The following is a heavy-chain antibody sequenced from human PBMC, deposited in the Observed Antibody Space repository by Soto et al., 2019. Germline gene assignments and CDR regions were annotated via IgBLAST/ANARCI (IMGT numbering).Heavy chain of an antibody. J-gene: IGHJ4*02. D-gene: IGHD3-9*01. Sequence: ASVKVSCKASGYTFTIYCISWVRQAPGQGLEWMGWISAYNGNTNYAQKLQGRVTMTTDTSTSTAYMELRSLRSDDTAVYYCARAGYDILTGYYPGFDHWCQGTPVT. CDR2: ISAYNGNT. CDR1: GYTFTIYC. V-gene: IGHV1-18*01. CDR3: ARAGYDILTGYYPGFDH.